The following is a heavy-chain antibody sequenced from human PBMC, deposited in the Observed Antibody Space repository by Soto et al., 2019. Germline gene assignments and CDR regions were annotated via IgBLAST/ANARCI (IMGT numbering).Heavy chain of an antibody. CDR3: ARGYGRNFDF. CDR2: IYYSGST. J-gene: IGHJ4*02. V-gene: IGHV4-61*08. D-gene: IGHD5-18*01. Sequence: SETLSLTCTVSGGSISSGDYYWSWIRQPPGKGLEWIGYIYYSGSTNYNPSLKSRVTISVGTSKNQFSLKLSSVTAADTAVYYCARGYGRNFDFWGQGTLVTVSS. CDR1: GGSISSGDYY.